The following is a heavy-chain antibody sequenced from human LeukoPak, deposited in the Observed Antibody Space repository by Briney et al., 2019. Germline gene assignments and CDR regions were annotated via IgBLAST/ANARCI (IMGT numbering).Heavy chain of an antibody. CDR1: GGSFSGYY. CDR2: INHSGST. V-gene: IGHV4-34*01. Sequence: SETLSLTCAVYGGSFSGYYWSWIRQPPGKGLEWIGEINHSGSTNYNPSLKSRVTISVGTSKNQFPLKLSSVTAADTAVYYCARDAYSSPMDVWGKGTTVTVSS. CDR3: ARDAYSSPMDV. D-gene: IGHD5-18*01. J-gene: IGHJ6*03.